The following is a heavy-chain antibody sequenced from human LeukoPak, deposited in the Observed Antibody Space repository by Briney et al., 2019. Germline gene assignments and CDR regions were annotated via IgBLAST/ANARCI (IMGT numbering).Heavy chain of an antibody. CDR1: GGSISSYY. CDR2: IYHTGST. D-gene: IGHD6-25*01. V-gene: IGHV4-59*01. Sequence: PSETLSLTCTVSGGSISSYYWSWIRQPQGKGLEWIANIYHTGSTNYNPSLSSRVTISIDTAKNQFSLKLTSVTAADTAVYYCARRGRNSSGWQDYLWGQGTLVTVSS. CDR3: ARRGRNSSGWQDYL. J-gene: IGHJ4*02.